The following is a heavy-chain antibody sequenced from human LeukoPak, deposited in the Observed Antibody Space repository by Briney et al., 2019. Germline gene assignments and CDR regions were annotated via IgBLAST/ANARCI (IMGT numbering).Heavy chain of an antibody. D-gene: IGHD2-15*01. Sequence: SLTLSLTCAISGDSVGSNSAAWNWIRQSPSRGLEWLGRTYYRSKWYNDYAVFVKGRISINPDTSKNQFSLQLNSVTAADTAVYYCARAPCSGGSCQDGLDYWGQGTLVTVSS. CDR1: GDSVGSNSAA. V-gene: IGHV6-1*01. CDR3: ARAPCSGGSCQDGLDY. J-gene: IGHJ4*02. CDR2: TYYRSKWYN.